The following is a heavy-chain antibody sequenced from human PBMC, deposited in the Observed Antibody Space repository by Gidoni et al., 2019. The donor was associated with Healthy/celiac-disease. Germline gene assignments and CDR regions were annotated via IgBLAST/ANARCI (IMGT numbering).Heavy chain of an antibody. CDR3: AVTSYYDFWSGYLWDY. J-gene: IGHJ4*02. CDR2: IYYSGST. D-gene: IGHD3-3*01. Sequence: QLQLQESGPGLVKPSETLSLTCTVSGGSISSSSYYWGWIRQPPGKGREWIGSIYYSGSTYYNPSLKSRVTISVDTSKNQFSLKLSSVTAADTAVYYCAVTSYYDFWSGYLWDYWGQGTLVTVSS. CDR1: GGSISSSSYY. V-gene: IGHV4-39*01.